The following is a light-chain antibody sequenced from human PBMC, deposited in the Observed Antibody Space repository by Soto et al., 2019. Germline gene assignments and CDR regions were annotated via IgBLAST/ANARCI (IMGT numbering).Light chain of an antibody. CDR3: CSYAGSSTWV. CDR2: EGS. V-gene: IGLV2-23*01. J-gene: IGLJ7*01. CDR1: SSDVGGYNY. Sequence: QSALTQPRSVSGSPGQSVTISCTGTSSDVGGYNYISWYQQHPGKAPKLMIYEGSKRPSGGSIRFSGSKSGNTASLTISGLQAEDEADYYCCSYAGSSTWVFGGGTQLTGL.